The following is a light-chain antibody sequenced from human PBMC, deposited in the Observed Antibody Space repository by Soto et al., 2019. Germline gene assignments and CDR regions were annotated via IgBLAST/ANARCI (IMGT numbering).Light chain of an antibody. Sequence: DIVMTQSPLSLPVTPGEPASISCRSSQSLLHSNGYNYLDWYLQKPGQSPQLLIYLGSNRASRVPDRFSGSGSGTDFTQKISRVEAEDVGVYYCMQALQTPPTFGQGTKVEIK. CDR1: QSLLHSNGYNY. J-gene: IGKJ1*01. CDR3: MQALQTPPT. CDR2: LGS. V-gene: IGKV2-28*01.